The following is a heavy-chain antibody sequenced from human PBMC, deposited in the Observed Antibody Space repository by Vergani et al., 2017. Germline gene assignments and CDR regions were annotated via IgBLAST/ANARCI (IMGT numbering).Heavy chain of an antibody. CDR2: IIPIFGTA. Sequence: QVQLVQSGAEVKKPGSSVKVSCKASGGTFSSYAISWVRQAPGQGLEWMGRIIPIFGTANYAQKFQGRVTITADESTSTAYMELNSLRAEDTAVYYCARDGPSMIVVVKPRVDAFDIWGQGTMVTVSS. V-gene: IGHV1-69*18. CDR1: GGTFSSYA. D-gene: IGHD3-22*01. CDR3: ARDGPSMIVVVKPRVDAFDI. J-gene: IGHJ3*02.